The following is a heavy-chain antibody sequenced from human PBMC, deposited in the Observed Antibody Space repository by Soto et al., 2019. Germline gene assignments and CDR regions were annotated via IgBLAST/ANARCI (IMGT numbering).Heavy chain of an antibody. V-gene: IGHV4-31*03. CDR1: GGSISSGGYY. CDR3: ATIVVPAAMAFDY. D-gene: IGHD2-2*01. Sequence: LSLTCTVSGGSISSGGYYWSWIRQHPGKGLEWIGYIYYSGSTYYNPSLKSRVTISVDTSKNQFSLKLSSVTAADTAVYYCATIVVPAAMAFDYWGQGTLVTVSS. J-gene: IGHJ4*02. CDR2: IYYSGST.